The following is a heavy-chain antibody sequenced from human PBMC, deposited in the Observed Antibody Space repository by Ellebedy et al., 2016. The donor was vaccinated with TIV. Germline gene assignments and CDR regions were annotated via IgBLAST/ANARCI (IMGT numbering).Heavy chain of an antibody. Sequence: PGGSLRLSCAASGFAFRTFAMSWVRQAPGKGLEWVPTIGARGGATYYAGSVRGRFTISRDNSNNTLYLQMNSLRGEDTAVYFCAKELVGGYDYPFAYWGRGTLVTVSS. V-gene: IGHV3-23*01. J-gene: IGHJ4*02. CDR2: IGARGGAT. D-gene: IGHD5-12*01. CDR3: AKELVGGYDYPFAY. CDR1: GFAFRTFA.